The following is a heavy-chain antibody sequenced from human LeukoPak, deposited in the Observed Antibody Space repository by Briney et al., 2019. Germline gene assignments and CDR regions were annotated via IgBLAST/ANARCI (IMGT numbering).Heavy chain of an antibody. CDR3: TTVMYYYDSSGNFDY. Sequence: PGGSLRLSCAASGFTFSSYSMNWVRQAPGKGLEWVSYISSSSSTIYYADSVKGRFTISRDNSKNTLYLQMDSLRAEDTAVYYCTTVMYYYDSSGNFDYWGQGTLVTVSS. CDR1: GFTFSSYS. CDR2: ISSSSSTI. J-gene: IGHJ4*02. D-gene: IGHD3-22*01. V-gene: IGHV3-48*01.